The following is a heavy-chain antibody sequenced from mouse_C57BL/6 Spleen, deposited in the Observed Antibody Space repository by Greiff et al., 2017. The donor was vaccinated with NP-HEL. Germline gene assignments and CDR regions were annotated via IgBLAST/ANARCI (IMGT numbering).Heavy chain of an antibody. D-gene: IGHD3-3*01. CDR1: GYSITSGYY. CDR3: AESYPEGWEEAMDY. Sequence: EVKLQESGPGLVKPSQSLSLTCSVTGYSITSGYYWNWIRQFPGNKLEWMGYISYDGSNNYNPSLKNRISITRDTSKNQFFLKLNSVTTEDTATYYCAESYPEGWEEAMDYWGQGTSVTVSS. J-gene: IGHJ4*01. CDR2: ISYDGSN. V-gene: IGHV3-6*01.